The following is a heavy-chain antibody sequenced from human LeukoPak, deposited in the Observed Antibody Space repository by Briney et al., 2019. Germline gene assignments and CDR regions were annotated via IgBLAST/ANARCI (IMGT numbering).Heavy chain of an antibody. V-gene: IGHV1-46*01. J-gene: IGHJ4*02. D-gene: IGHD4-17*01. CDR1: GYTFTSYY. Sequence: ASVKVSCKASGYTFTSYYMHWVRQAPGQGLEWMGIINPSGGSTSYAQKFQGRVTMTRDMSTSTVYMELSSLRSEDTAVYYCARDLPLPLYAVTRPLWDYWGQGTLVIVSS. CDR3: ARDLPLPLYAVTRPLWDY. CDR2: INPSGGST.